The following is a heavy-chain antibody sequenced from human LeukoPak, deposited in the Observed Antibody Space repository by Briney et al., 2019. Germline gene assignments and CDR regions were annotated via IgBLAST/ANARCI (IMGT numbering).Heavy chain of an antibody. CDR3: ARELMGLTMIVVVNPIDY. CDR2: ISYDGSSK. V-gene: IGHV3-30-3*01. D-gene: IGHD3-22*01. J-gene: IGHJ4*02. CDR1: GFTFSTYA. Sequence: PGGSLRLSCAASGFTFSTYAMHWVRQAPGKGLEWVAVISYDGSSKNYGDSVKGRFTISRDNSKNTVYLQMNSLRVEDTALYYCARELMGLTMIVVVNPIDYWGQGTLVTVSS.